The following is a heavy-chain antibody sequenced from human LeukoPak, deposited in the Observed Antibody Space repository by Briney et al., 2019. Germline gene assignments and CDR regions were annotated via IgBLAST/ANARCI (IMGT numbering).Heavy chain of an antibody. CDR2: IRSKAHGETT. V-gene: IGHV3-49*03. D-gene: IGHD3-3*01. CDR3: SHSRFGAAYFAY. J-gene: IGHJ4*02. CDR1: GFTFGDYA. Sequence: GGSLRLSCTASGFTFGDYAMNWFRQAPEKGLEWGGIIRSKAHGETTDYAASVKGRFRVSREDSKGIAYLQMSSLTTEDTAVYYCSHSRFGAAYFAYWGQGTLVTVSS.